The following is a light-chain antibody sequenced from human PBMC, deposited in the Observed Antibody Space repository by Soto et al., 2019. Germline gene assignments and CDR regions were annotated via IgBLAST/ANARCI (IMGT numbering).Light chain of an antibody. CDR2: EVT. CDR3: SSYTSGSTLV. CDR1: SSDVGGYNY. J-gene: IGLJ1*01. Sequence: QSVLTQPASVSGSPGQSITISCTGASSDVGGYNYVSWYQQHPGKAPKLMIYEVTNRPSGVSDRFSGSKSGYTASLTISGLQADDEADYYCSSYTSGSTLVFGTGTKVTFL. V-gene: IGLV2-14*01.